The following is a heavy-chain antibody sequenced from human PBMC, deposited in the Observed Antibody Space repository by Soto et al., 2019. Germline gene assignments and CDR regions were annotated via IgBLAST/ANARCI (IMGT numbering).Heavy chain of an antibody. J-gene: IGHJ4*02. CDR1: GGSFSGYD. CDR2: INHSGST. CDR3: ARASNKGGYSDGPDY. D-gene: IGHD5-18*01. V-gene: IGHV4-34*01. Sequence: SETPSLTCAVYGGSFSGYDWTWIRQPPGTGLEWIGEINHSGSTNYNPSLKSRVTISVDTSKNQFSLKLTSVTAADTTVYYCARASNKGGYSDGPDYWAQGTLVTVSS.